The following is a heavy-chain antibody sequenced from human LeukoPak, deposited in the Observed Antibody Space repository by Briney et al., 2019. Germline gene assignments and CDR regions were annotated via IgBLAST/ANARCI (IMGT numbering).Heavy chain of an antibody. CDR1: GGSISSYY. CDR2: IYYSGST. J-gene: IGHJ4*02. V-gene: IGHV4-59*08. D-gene: IGHD3-10*01. CDR3: ARSSVSGTYSGGY. Sequence: SETLSLTCTVSGGSISSYYWSWIRQPPGKGLEWIGYIYYSGSTNYNPSLKSRVTMSVDTSKNQFSLKVTSVTAADTAVYYCARSSVSGTYSGGYWGQGILVTVSS.